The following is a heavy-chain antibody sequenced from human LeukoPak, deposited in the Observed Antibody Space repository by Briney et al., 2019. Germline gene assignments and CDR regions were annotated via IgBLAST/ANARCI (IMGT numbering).Heavy chain of an antibody. J-gene: IGHJ4*02. CDR3: TTSLSSGYYIDY. CDR2: LSSSGSAF. CDR1: GFTFRSYE. V-gene: IGHV3-48*03. Sequence: PGGSLRLSCEDSGFTFRSYEMNWVRQAPGKGLEWIAYLSSSGSAFSYADSVKGRFTIARDNAKNSVYLQMNSLKTEDTAVYYCTTSLSSGYYIDYWGQGTLVTVSS. D-gene: IGHD3-22*01.